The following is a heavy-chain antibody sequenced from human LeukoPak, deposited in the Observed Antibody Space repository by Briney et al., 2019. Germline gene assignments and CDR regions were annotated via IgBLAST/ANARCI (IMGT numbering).Heavy chain of an antibody. CDR1: GYTFTSYG. CDR2: ISAYNGNT. V-gene: IGHV1-18*01. CDR3: ARDGYRIAVAGTIVDY. J-gene: IGHJ4*02. Sequence: ASVKVSCKASGYTFTSYGISWVRQAPGQGLEWMGWISAYNGNTNYAQKFQGRVTMTTDTSTTTAYMELRSLRSDDTAVYYCARDGYRIAVAGTIVDYWGQGTLVTVSS. D-gene: IGHD6-19*01.